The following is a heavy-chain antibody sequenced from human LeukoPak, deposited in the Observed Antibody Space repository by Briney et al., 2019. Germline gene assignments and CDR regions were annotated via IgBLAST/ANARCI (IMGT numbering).Heavy chain of an antibody. CDR1: GYTLTELS. Sequence: ASVKVSCKVSGYTLTELSMHWVRQAPGQGLEWMGWISAYNGNTNYAQKFQGRVTLTRDMSTSTDYLELSSLRSEDTAVYYCARDNSVRDEAWWFNPWGQGTLVTVSS. J-gene: IGHJ5*02. D-gene: IGHD5-24*01. CDR2: ISAYNGNT. CDR3: ARDNSVRDEAWWFNP. V-gene: IGHV1-18*01.